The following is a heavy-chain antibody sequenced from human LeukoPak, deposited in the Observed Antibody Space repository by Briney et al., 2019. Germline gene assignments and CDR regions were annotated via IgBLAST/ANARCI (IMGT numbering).Heavy chain of an antibody. CDR2: IKSKTDGGTT. D-gene: IGHD3-10*01. J-gene: IGHJ4*02. V-gene: IGHV3-15*01. CDR1: GFTVSSNY. Sequence: KAGGSLRLSCAASGFTVSSNYINWVRQAPGKGLEWVGRIKSKTDGGTTDYAAPVKGRFTISRDDSENTLYLQMNSLKTEDTAVYYCTTDRSFGHRDYWGQGTLVTVSS. CDR3: TTDRSFGHRDY.